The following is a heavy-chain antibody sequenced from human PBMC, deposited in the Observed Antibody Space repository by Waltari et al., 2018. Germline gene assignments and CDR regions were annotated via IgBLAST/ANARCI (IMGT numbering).Heavy chain of an antibody. CDR3: TRGITKAFDP. Sequence: EVQLVESGGDLLQPGGSLRLSCAASGITFSSSWMHWVRQPPGKGLEWGSHSSPDGSLTGDADSVRGRFTSARDNAKSMLYLQMNSLRADDTAVYYCTRGITKAFDPWGQGTLVTVSS. J-gene: IGHJ5*02. CDR1: GITFSSSW. D-gene: IGHD1-20*01. CDR2: SSPDGSLT. V-gene: IGHV3-74*01.